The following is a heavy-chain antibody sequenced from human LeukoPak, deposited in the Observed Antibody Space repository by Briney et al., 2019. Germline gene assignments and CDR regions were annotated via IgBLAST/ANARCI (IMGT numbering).Heavy chain of an antibody. CDR1: AGSISIYY. CDR2: ISYSGST. CDR3: ARLGPAAGTSFDY. V-gene: IGHV4-59*08. D-gene: IGHD6-13*01. Sequence: PSESLSLTCTLSAGSISIYYWSWVRQPPGEGLEWIGYISYSGSTNYNPSLKSRVTISVDTSKNQFSLKLSSVTAADTAVYYCARLGPAAGTSFDYWGQGTLVTVSS. J-gene: IGHJ4*02.